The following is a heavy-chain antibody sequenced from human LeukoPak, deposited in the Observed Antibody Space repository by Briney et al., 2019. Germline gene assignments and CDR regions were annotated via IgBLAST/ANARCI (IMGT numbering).Heavy chain of an antibody. CDR3: ATDAGAAAFDY. CDR2: IWNDGSNK. V-gene: IGHV3-33*01. CDR1: GFTFINYG. D-gene: IGHD2-15*01. Sequence: GGSLRLSCAACGFTFINYGMHWVRQAPGKGLEWGAVIWNDGSNKYYADSVKGRFTISRDNSKNTLYLQMNSLRAEDTAVYYCATDAGAAAFDYWGQGTLVTVSP. J-gene: IGHJ4*02.